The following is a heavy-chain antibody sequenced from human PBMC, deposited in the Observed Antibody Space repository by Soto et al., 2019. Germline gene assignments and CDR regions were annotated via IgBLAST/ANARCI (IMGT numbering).Heavy chain of an antibody. CDR1: GYTFTRYA. CDR2: INAGNGNT. J-gene: IGHJ4*02. V-gene: IGHV1-3*05. CDR3: ARSIVVVTAIDY. D-gene: IGHD2-21*02. Sequence: QGQLVQSGAEEKKPGASVKVSCKASGYTFTRYAMYWVRQAPGQWLEWMGWINAGNGNTKYSQKFQGIVTITTDTSASTADRELRSLRSEDTAVYYCARSIVVVTAIDYWGQGTLVTVYS.